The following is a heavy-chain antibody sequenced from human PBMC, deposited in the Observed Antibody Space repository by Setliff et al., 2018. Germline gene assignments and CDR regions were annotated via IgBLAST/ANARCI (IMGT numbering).Heavy chain of an antibody. V-gene: IGHV3-48*04. CDR1: GITLRTYS. Sequence: PGGSLRLSCAASGITLRTYSLNWVRQAPGRGLEWISFISSDSRTTYYADSVRGRFTISRDNAKNSLFLQMNSLRAEDTAVYYCARVGVPAVGLYFDYWGQGTLVTVSS. CDR3: ARVGVPAVGLYFDY. J-gene: IGHJ4*02. D-gene: IGHD2-8*01. CDR2: ISSDSRTT.